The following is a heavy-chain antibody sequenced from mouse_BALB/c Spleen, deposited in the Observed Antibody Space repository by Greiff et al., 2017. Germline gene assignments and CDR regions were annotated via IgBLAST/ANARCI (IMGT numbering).Heavy chain of an antibody. Sequence: EGKLEESGPGLVKPSQSLSLTCTVTGYSITSDYAWNWIRQFPGNKLEWMGYISYSGSTSYNPSLKSRISITRDTSKNQFFLQLNSVTTEDTATYYCARDYVAAMDYWGQGTSVTVSS. J-gene: IGHJ4*01. CDR3: ARDYVAAMDY. CDR2: ISYSGST. V-gene: IGHV3-2*02. CDR1: GYSITSDYA. D-gene: IGHD1-1*01.